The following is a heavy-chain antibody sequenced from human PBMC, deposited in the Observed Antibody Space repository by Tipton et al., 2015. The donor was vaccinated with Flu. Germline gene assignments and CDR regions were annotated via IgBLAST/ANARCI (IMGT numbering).Heavy chain of an antibody. V-gene: IGHV4-61*08. CDR1: GGSVSSSGYY. Sequence: TLSLTCTVSGGSVSSSGYYWTWIRQPPGKGLEYIGQISYSGTTNYNSSLKSRVTISVDTSKNQFSLKLTSVTPADTAVYYCARMRARDCTLGVCYLWYFDLWGRGPLVTVSS. CDR3: ARMRARDCTLGVCYLWYFDL. D-gene: IGHD2-8*01. CDR2: ISYSGTT. J-gene: IGHJ2*01.